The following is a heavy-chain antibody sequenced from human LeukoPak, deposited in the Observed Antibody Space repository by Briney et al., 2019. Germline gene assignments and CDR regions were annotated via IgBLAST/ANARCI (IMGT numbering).Heavy chain of an antibody. CDR1: GGTLSSSC. CDR3: ARQRYVLLSESGWYEP. V-gene: IGHV4-59*08. D-gene: IGHD3-10*01. CDR2: IYYSGST. Sequence: PSETLSLTCTVSGGTLSSSCRRWIRQPPGKGLEWIGYIYYSGSTTYNPSLKSRVTISVDTSKNQCSLKLSSVTAADTAVYYCARQRYVLLSESGWYEPWGQGTLVTVSS. J-gene: IGHJ5*02.